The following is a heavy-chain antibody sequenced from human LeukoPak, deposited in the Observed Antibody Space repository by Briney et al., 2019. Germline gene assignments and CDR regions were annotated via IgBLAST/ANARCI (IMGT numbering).Heavy chain of an antibody. V-gene: IGHV4-59*11. D-gene: IGHD4-17*01. J-gene: IGHJ3*02. Sequence: SETLCLTCAVSGDSFSSHYGTWIRQPPGGGLEWIGYISYIGTTNYNPSLKSRVTISIDTSKNQFSLKLSSVTTADTAVYYCARDLVTVTKGFDIWGLGTMVSVSS. CDR1: GDSFSSHY. CDR3: ARDLVTVTKGFDI. CDR2: ISYIGTT.